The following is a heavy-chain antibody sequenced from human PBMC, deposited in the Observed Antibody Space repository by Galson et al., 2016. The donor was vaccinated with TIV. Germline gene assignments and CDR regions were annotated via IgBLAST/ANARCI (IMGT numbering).Heavy chain of an antibody. D-gene: IGHD4-23*01. V-gene: IGHV3-23*01. CDR1: GFTFSNYA. J-gene: IGHJ3*02. Sequence: SLRLSCAASGFTFSNYAMHWVRQAPAKGLEWVSGISGCGGITYFADSVKGRFTITRANSMNTLYLQLNLLRAADTAVDYCAKRRNYGGDSFENWGQGTMVTVSS. CDR3: AKRRNYGGDSFEN. CDR2: ISGCGGIT.